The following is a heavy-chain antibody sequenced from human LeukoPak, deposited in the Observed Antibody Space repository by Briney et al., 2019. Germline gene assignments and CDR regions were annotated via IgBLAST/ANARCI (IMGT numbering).Heavy chain of an antibody. V-gene: IGHV3-53*01. CDR3: ARAQWRTYSYYYMDV. D-gene: IGHD6-19*01. CDR2: IYSGGST. CDR1: GFTVSFNY. J-gene: IGHJ6*03. Sequence: GGSLRPSCAASGFTVSFNYMSWVRQAPGKGLEWISVIYSGGSTYYADSVKGRFTISRDDSKNTLYLQMNSLRAEDTAIYYCARAQWRTYSYYYMDVWGKGTTVTVSS.